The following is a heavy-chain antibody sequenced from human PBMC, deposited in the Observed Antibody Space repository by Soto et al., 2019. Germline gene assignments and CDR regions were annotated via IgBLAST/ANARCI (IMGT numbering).Heavy chain of an antibody. Sequence: GGSLRLSCAASGVPFSTYAMSWVRQAPGKGLEFVSSISESGDGTFYADSVKGRFSISRDNSKSTLYLQMNSWREEDTAVYYRAKPLLGRKAISGYFYCWGRGTRCTVSS. CDR3: AKPLLGRKAISGYFYC. J-gene: IGHJ4*03. CDR1: GVPFSTYA. CDR2: ISESGDGT. V-gene: IGHV3-23*01. D-gene: IGHD3-3*02.